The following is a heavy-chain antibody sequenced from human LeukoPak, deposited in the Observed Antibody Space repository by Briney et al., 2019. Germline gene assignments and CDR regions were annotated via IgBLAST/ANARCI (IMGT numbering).Heavy chain of an antibody. Sequence: PGGSLRLSCAASGFTFSTYWMHWVRHAPGEGRVWVSRIRTDGSSTHYADAVRGRFTISRDNAKNTLYLQMDSLRAEDTAVYSCASYELDRDSRGYYYNYWGQGTLVTASS. CDR3: ASYELDRDSRGYYYNY. J-gene: IGHJ4*02. CDR2: IRTDGSST. CDR1: GFTFSTYW. V-gene: IGHV3-74*01. D-gene: IGHD3-22*01.